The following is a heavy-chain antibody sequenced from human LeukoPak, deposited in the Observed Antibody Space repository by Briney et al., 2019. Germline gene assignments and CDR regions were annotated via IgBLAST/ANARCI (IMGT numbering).Heavy chain of an antibody. CDR2: ISGSGGST. J-gene: IGHJ4*02. D-gene: IGHD3-22*01. CDR1: GFTFSNYA. V-gene: IGHV3-23*01. CDR3: AKDPFFYYDASGYNYFDS. Sequence: PGGSLRLSCAASGFTFSNYAMSWVRQAPGKGLEWVSGISGSGGSTYSADSVKGRFTISRDNSKNTLYLQMNNLRAEDTAVYYCAKDPFFYYDASGYNYFDSWGQGTLVTVSS.